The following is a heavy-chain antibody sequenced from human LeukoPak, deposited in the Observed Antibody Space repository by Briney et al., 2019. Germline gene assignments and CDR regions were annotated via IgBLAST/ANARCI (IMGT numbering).Heavy chain of an antibody. Sequence: GGSLRLSCAASGFTFSNAWMSWVRQAPGKGLEWVSYISYSSSAIYYADSVKGRFTISRDNAKNSLYLRMNSLRDEDTAVYYCARDSYGSSGYYYVSDYWGQGTLVTVSS. D-gene: IGHD3-22*01. V-gene: IGHV3-48*02. CDR2: ISYSSSAI. CDR1: GFTFSNAW. J-gene: IGHJ4*02. CDR3: ARDSYGSSGYYYVSDY.